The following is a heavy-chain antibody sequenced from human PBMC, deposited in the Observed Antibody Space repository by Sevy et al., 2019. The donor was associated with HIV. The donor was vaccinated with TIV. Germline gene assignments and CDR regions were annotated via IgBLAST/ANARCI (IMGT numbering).Heavy chain of an antibody. J-gene: IGHJ4*02. CDR2: VRYSGSDK. Sequence: GGSLRLSCAASGFTFSSYGMHWVRQAPGRGLEWVAFVRYSGSDKYYVDSVKGRFTISRDYSKNTLYLEMNSLRAEDTAFYYCAKDQRGYLDYWGQGTLVTVSS. D-gene: IGHD6-25*01. CDR3: AKDQRGYLDY. CDR1: GFTFSSYG. V-gene: IGHV3-30*02.